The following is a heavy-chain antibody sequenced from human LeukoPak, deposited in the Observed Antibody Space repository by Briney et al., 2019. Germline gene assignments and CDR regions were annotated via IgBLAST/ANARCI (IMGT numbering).Heavy chain of an antibody. V-gene: IGHV3-21*01. CDR1: GFTFSIYS. Sequence: GGSLRLSCVASGFTFSIYSMNWVRQAPGKGLEWVSSISSSSSYIYYADSVKGRFTISRDNGKNSLYLQMNSLGAEDTAVYYCARDPDSSGWYDYWGQGTLVTVSS. D-gene: IGHD6-19*01. CDR2: ISSSSSYI. J-gene: IGHJ4*02. CDR3: ARDPDSSGWYDY.